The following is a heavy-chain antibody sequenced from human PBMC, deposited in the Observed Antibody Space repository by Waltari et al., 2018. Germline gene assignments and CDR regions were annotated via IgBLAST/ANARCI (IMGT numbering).Heavy chain of an antibody. CDR2: IKHSGST. D-gene: IGHD3-22*01. CDR3: ESFMIVDENWCDP. J-gene: IGHJ5*02. Sequence: QVQLQQWGAGLLKPSETLSLTGAVYGGSCSGYYWSWIRQPPGKGLEGIGEIKHSGSTSDPPSLKSRITISVDTCNHQFSLELGSVTAAATAVYYCESFMIVDENWCDPWGQGTLVTVSS. V-gene: IGHV4-34*01. CDR1: GGSCSGYY.